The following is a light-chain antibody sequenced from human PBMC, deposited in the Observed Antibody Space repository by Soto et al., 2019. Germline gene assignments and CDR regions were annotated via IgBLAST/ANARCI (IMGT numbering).Light chain of an antibody. CDR3: QQYDTSPTT. Sequence: EIVLTQSPATLSLSPGERATLSCGASQSVSRSYLAWYRQKPGQAPRLLIYGTSSRATGIPDRFSGSGSGSDFTLTISRLEPEDFAVYFCQQYDTSPTTFGQGTKVDIK. J-gene: IGKJ1*01. CDR1: QSVSRSY. CDR2: GTS. V-gene: IGKV3-20*01.